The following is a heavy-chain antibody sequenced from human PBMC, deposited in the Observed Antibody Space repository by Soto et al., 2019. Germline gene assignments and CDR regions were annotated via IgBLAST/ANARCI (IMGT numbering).Heavy chain of an antibody. Sequence: GSLRLFCAASGFTFSRYSMKWVRQAPGKGLEWVSSISSSSSYIYYADSVKGRFTISRDNAKNSLYLQMNSLRAEDTAVYYGARDQPRYSYGHGLGYWGQGTLVTVSS. V-gene: IGHV3-21*01. CDR3: ARDQPRYSYGHGLGY. J-gene: IGHJ4*02. CDR1: GFTFSRYS. CDR2: ISSSSSYI. D-gene: IGHD5-18*01.